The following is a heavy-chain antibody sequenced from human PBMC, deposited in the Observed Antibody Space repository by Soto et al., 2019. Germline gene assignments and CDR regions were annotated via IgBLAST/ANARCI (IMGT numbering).Heavy chain of an antibody. CDR1: GFTFSSYS. V-gene: IGHV3-21*01. D-gene: IGHD3-3*01. CDR2: ISSSSSYI. CDR3: ARDPEITIASYFDY. J-gene: IGHJ4*02. Sequence: PGGSLRLSCAASGFTFSSYSMNWVRQAPGKGLEWVSSISSSSSYIYYADSVKGRFTISRDNAKNSLYLQMNSLRAEDTAVYYCARDPEITIASYFDYWGQGTLVTVSS.